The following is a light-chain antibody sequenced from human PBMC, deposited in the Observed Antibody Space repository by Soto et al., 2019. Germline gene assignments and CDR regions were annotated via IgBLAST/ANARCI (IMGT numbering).Light chain of an antibody. J-gene: IGKJ2*01. V-gene: IGKV1-39*01. CDR2: AAS. Sequence: DIQMTQSPSSLSASVGDRVTITCRASQSITSYLNWHQQKPGKAPKLLIYAASSLQSGVPSRFSGSGSGTDFTLTIISVQPEDFATYYCQQSYSTPNTFGQGTKLEIK. CDR3: QQSYSTPNT. CDR1: QSITSY.